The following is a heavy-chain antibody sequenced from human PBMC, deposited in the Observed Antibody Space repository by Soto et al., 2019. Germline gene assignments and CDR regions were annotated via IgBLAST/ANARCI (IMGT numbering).Heavy chain of an antibody. CDR3: ARGIDDNGYYLES. Sequence: EVQLVESGGGLMQPGGSLRLSCAASGFSVSNFFMTWVRQAPGKGMEWVSVIYDGGRTFYSDSVKGGFTSARENSKNTVHLQTNIRRAEDTAVYYCARGIDDNGYYLESWGQGTLVTVSS. J-gene: IGHJ4*02. D-gene: IGHD3-3*01. CDR1: GFSVSNFF. V-gene: IGHV3-53*01. CDR2: IYDGGRT.